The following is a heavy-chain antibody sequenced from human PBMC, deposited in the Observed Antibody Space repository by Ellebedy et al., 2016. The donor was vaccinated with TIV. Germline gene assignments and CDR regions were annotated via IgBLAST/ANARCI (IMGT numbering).Heavy chain of an antibody. Sequence: FQGRVTITRDTSASTAYMELSSLRSEDTAVYYCARGSYYMDVWGKGTTVTVSS. CDR3: ARGSYYMDV. V-gene: IGHV1-3*01. J-gene: IGHJ6*03.